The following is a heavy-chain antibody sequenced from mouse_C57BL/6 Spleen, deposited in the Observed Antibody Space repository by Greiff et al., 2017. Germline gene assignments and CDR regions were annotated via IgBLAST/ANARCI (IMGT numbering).Heavy chain of an antibody. Sequence: EVQLQQSGPELVKPGASVKISCKASGYTFTDYYMNWVKQSHGKSLEWIGDINPNNGGTSYNQKFKGKATLTVDKSSSTAYMELRSLTSEDSAVYYCYTAMDYWGQGTSVTVSS. CDR3: YTAMDY. D-gene: IGHD2-12*01. V-gene: IGHV1-26*01. J-gene: IGHJ4*01. CDR2: INPNNGGT. CDR1: GYTFTDYY.